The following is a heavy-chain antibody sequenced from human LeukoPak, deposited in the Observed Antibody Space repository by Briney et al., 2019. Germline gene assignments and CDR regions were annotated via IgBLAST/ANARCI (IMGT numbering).Heavy chain of an antibody. J-gene: IGHJ4*02. CDR3: ARELEWELLFDY. V-gene: IGHV4-4*07. CDR2: INSRGGT. CDR1: GDSISSYY. Sequence: PETLSLTCTVSGDSISSYYWSWIRQPAGGGLEWVGRINSRGGTNYNPSPKSRVTLSVDTSKNKVSLKLSCVTAADTAVYYCARELEWELLFDYWGQGTLVTVPS. D-gene: IGHD1-26*01.